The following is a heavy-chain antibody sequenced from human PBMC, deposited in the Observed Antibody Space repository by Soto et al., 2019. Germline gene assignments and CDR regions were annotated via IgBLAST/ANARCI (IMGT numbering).Heavy chain of an antibody. CDR2: VSYDGSNK. CDR3: ATVGVGYSYLGMVVAATDSYYYYGMDV. D-gene: IGHD2-15*01. J-gene: IGHJ6*02. V-gene: IGHV3-30-3*01. Sequence: GGSLRLSCAASGFTFSSYAMHWVRQAPGKGLEWVAVVSYDGSNKYYADSVKGRFTISRDNSKNTLYLQMSSLRAEDTAVYYCATVGVGYSYLGMVVAATDSYYYYGMDVWGQGTTVTVSS. CDR1: GFTFSSYA.